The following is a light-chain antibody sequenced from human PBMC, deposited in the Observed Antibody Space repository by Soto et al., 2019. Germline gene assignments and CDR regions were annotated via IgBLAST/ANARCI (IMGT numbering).Light chain of an antibody. V-gene: IGKV1-17*01. CDR1: QDIRTD. CDR2: GAS. Sequence: DTQMTQSPSSLSASVGERVTITCRASQDIRTDLGWYQHKPGKAPKRLIYGASSLQNEVPSRFSCSGSGTEFTLTISSLQPEDIATYFCLQHNSYPWTFGQGTTVEI. CDR3: LQHNSYPWT. J-gene: IGKJ1*01.